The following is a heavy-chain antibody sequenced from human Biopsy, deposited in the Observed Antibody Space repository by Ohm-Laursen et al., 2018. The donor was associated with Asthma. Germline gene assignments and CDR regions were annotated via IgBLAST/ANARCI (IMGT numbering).Heavy chain of an antibody. J-gene: IGHJ4*02. D-gene: IGHD7-27*01. CDR2: VSWNSGSI. CDR1: GFTFDDYA. CDR3: VKDIRLQMWGFDS. V-gene: IGHV3-9*01. Sequence: SLRLSCAASGFTFDDYAMHWVRQAPGKGLEWVSGVSWNSGSIDYADSVRGRFTISRDNAKNSLYLQMNSLRGADTALYYCVKDIRLQMWGFDSWGQGTLVTVSS.